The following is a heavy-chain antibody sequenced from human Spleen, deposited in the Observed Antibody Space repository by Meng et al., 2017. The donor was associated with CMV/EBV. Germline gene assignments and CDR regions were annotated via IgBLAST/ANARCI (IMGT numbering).Heavy chain of an antibody. J-gene: IGHJ6*02. Sequence: GESLKISCAASGFTFSSYTTHWVRQAPGKGLEWVAFIRSDGRNKYYADSVKGRFTISRDNAKNSLILHMNSLTAEDTALYYCARHRPLQEYYYYYYGMDVWGQGTTVTVSS. V-gene: IGHV3-30*02. CDR3: ARHRPLQEYYYYYYGMDV. CDR2: IRSDGRNK. D-gene: IGHD5-24*01. CDR1: GFTFSSYT.